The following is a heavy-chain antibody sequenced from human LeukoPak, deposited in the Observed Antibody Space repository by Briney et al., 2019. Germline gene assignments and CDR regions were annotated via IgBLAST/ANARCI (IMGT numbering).Heavy chain of an antibody. CDR2: IYSGGST. D-gene: IGHD3-10*01. CDR1: GFTVSSNY. CDR3: ARGITVVRGVIKGGMDV. J-gene: IGHJ6*02. Sequence: GGSLRLSCAASGFTVSSNYMSWVRQAPGKGLEWVSVIYSGGSTYYADSVKGRFTISRDNSKNTLYLQMNSLRAEDTAVYYCARGITVVRGVIKGGMDVWGQGTTVTVSS. V-gene: IGHV3-53*01.